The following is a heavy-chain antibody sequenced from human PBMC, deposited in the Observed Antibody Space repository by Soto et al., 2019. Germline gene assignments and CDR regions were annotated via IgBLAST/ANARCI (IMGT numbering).Heavy chain of an antibody. J-gene: IGHJ4*02. V-gene: IGHV3-7*04. CDR3: ARDRYYDRY. CDR2: INQDGSET. CDR1: GFTFSAFW. Sequence: EVQLVESGRGLVQRGESRRLSCVISGFTFSAFWMSWVRQAPGKGLEWVANINQDGSETHYVDSVKGRFTISRDNAKNSLYLQMNSLRAEDTAVYYCARDRYYDRYWGQGTLVTVSS. D-gene: IGHD3-22*01.